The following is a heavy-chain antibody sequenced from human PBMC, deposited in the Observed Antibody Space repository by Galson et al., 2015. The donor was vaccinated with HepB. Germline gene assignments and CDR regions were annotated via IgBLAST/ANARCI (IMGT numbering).Heavy chain of an antibody. CDR2: IYYSGST. CDR3: ASGYSYGDDPYYIYYPMDV. CDR1: GASVNSYY. J-gene: IGHJ6*02. D-gene: IGHD5-18*01. Sequence: ETLSLTCSVSGASVNSYYWTWIRQPPGKGLEWSGYIYYSGSTNYNPSLKGRVTMSLDTSKNHFYLKLTSVTAADAAVYYCASGYSYGDDPYYIYYPMDVWGQGTTVIVSS. V-gene: IGHV4-59*02.